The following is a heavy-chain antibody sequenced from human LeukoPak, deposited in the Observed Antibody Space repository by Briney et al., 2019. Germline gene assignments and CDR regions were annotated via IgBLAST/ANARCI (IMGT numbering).Heavy chain of an antibody. CDR3: AELGITMIGGV. Sequence: PGGSLRLSCAASGFTFSNYNMNWARQAPGKGLEWVSYISLSSSSIYYADSVKGRFTISRDNAKNSLYLQMNSLRAEDTAVYYCAELGITMIGGVWGKGTTVIISS. CDR2: ISLSSSSI. V-gene: IGHV3-48*01. J-gene: IGHJ6*04. D-gene: IGHD3-10*02. CDR1: GFTFSNYN.